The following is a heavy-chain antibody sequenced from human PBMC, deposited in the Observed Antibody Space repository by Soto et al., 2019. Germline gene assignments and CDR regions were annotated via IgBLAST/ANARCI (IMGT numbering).Heavy chain of an antibody. CDR3: AFKCTFHSDY. V-gene: IGHV3-23*01. CDR1: GFTFSGYA. J-gene: IGHJ4*01. Sequence: PGGSLRLSCAGSGFTFSGYAMTWVRQAQGKGLEWVSVISTSGDRPDYADSVKGRFTISRDNSKNMLYLQMNSLKVEDTAIYDCAFKCTFHSDYWGHGTPVTVSS. CDR2: ISTSGDRP.